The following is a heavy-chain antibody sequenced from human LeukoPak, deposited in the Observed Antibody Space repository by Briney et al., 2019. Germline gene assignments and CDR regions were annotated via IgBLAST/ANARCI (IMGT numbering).Heavy chain of an antibody. D-gene: IGHD6-19*01. V-gene: IGHV3-7*01. J-gene: IGHJ3*02. CDR1: GFTFSSYW. CDR3: ARDLGQWQTLDAFDI. CDR2: IKQDGSEK. Sequence: PGGSLRLSCAASGFTFSSYWMSWVRQAPGKGLEWVANIKQDGSEKYYVDSVKGRFTISRDNAKNSLYLQMNSLRAEDTAVYYCARDLGQWQTLDAFDIWGQGTMVTVSS.